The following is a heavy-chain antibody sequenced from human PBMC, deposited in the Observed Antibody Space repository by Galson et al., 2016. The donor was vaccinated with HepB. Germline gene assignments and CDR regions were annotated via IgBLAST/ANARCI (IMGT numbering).Heavy chain of an antibody. Sequence: KGLEWVGDINHRGSTKYNPSLKSRAPTSLDRSSNQFSLKLDPVTAADTAVYYCARRTGDQVVGYYFDSWGQGTQVIVSS. CDR3: ARRTGDQVVGYYFDS. D-gene: IGHD7-27*01. J-gene: IGHJ4*02. CDR2: INHRGST. V-gene: IGHV4-34*01.